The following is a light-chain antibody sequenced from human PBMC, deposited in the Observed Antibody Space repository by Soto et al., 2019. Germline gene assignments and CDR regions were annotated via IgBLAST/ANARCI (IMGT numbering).Light chain of an antibody. CDR2: DTS. CDR1: QSVSGF. J-gene: IGKJ5*01. Sequence: EIVLTQSPATLSLSPGEGATLSCRASQSVSGFLAWYQQKPGLAPRLLIYDTSNRATGIPARFSGSGSGTDFTLTISNLEPEDFAIYYCQQRSNFGQGTRLEIK. CDR3: QQRSN. V-gene: IGKV3-11*01.